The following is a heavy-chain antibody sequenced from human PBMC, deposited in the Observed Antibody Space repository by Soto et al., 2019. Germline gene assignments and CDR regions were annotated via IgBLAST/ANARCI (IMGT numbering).Heavy chain of an antibody. CDR1: GGSFSGYY. D-gene: IGHD3-10*01. V-gene: IGHV4-34*01. CDR3: ARAGGLLWFGELLYPRHVGWFDP. CDR2: INHSGST. J-gene: IGHJ5*02. Sequence: KPSETLSLTCAVYGGSFSGYYWSWIRQPPGKGLEWIGEINHSGSTNYNPSLKSRVTISVDTSKNQFSLKLSFVTAADTAVYYCARAGGLLWFGELLYPRHVGWFDPWGQGTLVTVSS.